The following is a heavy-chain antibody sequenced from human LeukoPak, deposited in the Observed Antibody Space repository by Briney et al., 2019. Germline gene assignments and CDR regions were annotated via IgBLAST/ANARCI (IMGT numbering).Heavy chain of an antibody. D-gene: IGHD6-13*01. CDR3: ARDGSVYSSSWGQYGMDV. Sequence: PGGSLRLSCAASGFTFNNYGMHWVRQAPGKGLEWVALISYDGSNKYYADSGKGRFTISRDNSKNTLYLQMNSLRAEDTAVYYCARDGSVYSSSWGQYGMDVWGQGTTVTVSS. CDR2: ISYDGSNK. CDR1: GFTFNNYG. J-gene: IGHJ6*02. V-gene: IGHV3-30*03.